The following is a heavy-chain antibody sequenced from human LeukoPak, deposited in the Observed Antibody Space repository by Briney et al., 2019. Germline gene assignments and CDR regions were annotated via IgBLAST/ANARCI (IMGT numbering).Heavy chain of an antibody. Sequence: PGGSLRLSCAASGFTFDDYTMHWVRQAPGKGLEWVSLISWDGGSTYYADSVKGRFTISRDNSKNSLYLQMNSLRTEDTALYYCAKEYCSGGSCYSAFDYWGQGTLVTVSS. V-gene: IGHV3-43*01. CDR1: GFTFDDYT. J-gene: IGHJ4*02. CDR3: AKEYCSGGSCYSAFDY. D-gene: IGHD2-15*01. CDR2: ISWDGGST.